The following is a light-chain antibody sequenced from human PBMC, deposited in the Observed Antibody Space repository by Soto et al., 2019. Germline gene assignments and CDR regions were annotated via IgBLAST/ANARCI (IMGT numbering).Light chain of an antibody. CDR3: QHFDDSPT. CDR1: QSVSRSY. CDR2: GAS. V-gene: IGKV3-20*01. Sequence: EIVLTQSPGILSLSPGGIATLSFRASQSVSRSYSAWYQQKPGQAPRLLIYGASARATGIPDRFSGSGSGTESTLTISRLEPEDFAVYYCQHFDDSPTFGGGTKVDI. J-gene: IGKJ4*01.